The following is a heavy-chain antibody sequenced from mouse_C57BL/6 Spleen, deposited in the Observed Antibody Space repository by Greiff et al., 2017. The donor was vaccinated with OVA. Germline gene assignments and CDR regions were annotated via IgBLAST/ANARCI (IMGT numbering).Heavy chain of an antibody. CDR3: AYGYDVGWYFDV. CDR2: ISSGSSTI. J-gene: IGHJ1*03. Sequence: EVKVVESGGGLVKPGGSLKLSCAASGFTFSDYGMHWVRQAPEKGLEWVAYISSGSSTIYYADTVKGRFTISRDNAKNTLFLQMTSLRSEDTAMDYCAYGYDVGWYFDVWGTGTTVTVSS. CDR1: GFTFSDYG. V-gene: IGHV5-17*01. D-gene: IGHD2-2*01.